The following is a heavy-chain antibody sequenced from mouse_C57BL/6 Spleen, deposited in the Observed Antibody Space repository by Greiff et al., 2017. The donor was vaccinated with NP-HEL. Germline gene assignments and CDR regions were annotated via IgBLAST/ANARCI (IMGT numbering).Heavy chain of an antibody. Sequence: EVKLVESGGGLVKPGGSLKLSCAASGFTFSSYAMSWVRQTPEKRLEWVATISDGGSYTYYPDNVKGRFTISRDNAKNNLYLQMSHLKSEDTAMYYCARDQGIYDGYSNTFDYWGQGTTLTVSS. V-gene: IGHV5-4*01. CDR3: ARDQGIYDGYSNTFDY. CDR2: ISDGGSYT. J-gene: IGHJ2*01. D-gene: IGHD2-3*01. CDR1: GFTFSSYA.